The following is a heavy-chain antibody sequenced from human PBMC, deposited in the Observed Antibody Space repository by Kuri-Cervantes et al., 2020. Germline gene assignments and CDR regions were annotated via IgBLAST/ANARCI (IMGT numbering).Heavy chain of an antibody. CDR2: IYYSGST. D-gene: IGHD3-10*01. CDR1: GGSISSYY. J-gene: IGHJ5*02. Sequence: ESLKISCTVSGGSISSYYWSWIRQPPGKGLEWIGYIYYSGSTNYNPSLKSRVTISVDTSKNQFSLKLSSVTAADTAVYYCARLLRGVINWFDPWGQGTLVTVSS. V-gene: IGHV4-59*08. CDR3: ARLLRGVINWFDP.